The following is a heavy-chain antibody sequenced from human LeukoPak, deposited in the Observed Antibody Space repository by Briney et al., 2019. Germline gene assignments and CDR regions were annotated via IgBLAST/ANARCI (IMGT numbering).Heavy chain of an antibody. CDR1: GGTFSSYA. J-gene: IGHJ4*02. Sequence: ASVKVSCKASGGTFSSYAISWVRQAPGQGLEWMGGIIPIFGTANYAQKFQGRVTITTDESTSTAYMELSSLRSEDTAVYYCARGIGGSYTADYWGQGTLVTVSS. CDR3: ARGIGGSYTADY. CDR2: IIPIFGTA. D-gene: IGHD1-26*01. V-gene: IGHV1-69*05.